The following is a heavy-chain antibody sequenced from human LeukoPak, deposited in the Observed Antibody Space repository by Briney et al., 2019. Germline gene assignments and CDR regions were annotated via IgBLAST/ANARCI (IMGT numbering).Heavy chain of an antibody. D-gene: IGHD6-19*01. J-gene: IGHJ4*02. V-gene: IGHV3-30-3*01. CDR1: GFTFSSYA. CDR2: ISYDGSNK. CDR3: ARDRDSIAVAAPFDY. Sequence: TGGSLRLSCAASGFTFSSYAMHRVRQAPGKGLEWVAVISYDGSNKYYADSVKGRFTISRDNSKNTLYLQMNSLRAEDTAVYYCARDRDSIAVAAPFDYWGQGTLVTVSS.